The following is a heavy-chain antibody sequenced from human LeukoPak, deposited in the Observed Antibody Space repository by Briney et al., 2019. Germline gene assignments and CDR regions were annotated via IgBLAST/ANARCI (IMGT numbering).Heavy chain of an antibody. Sequence: ASVKVSCKASGYTFTSYGISWVRQAPGQGLEWMGWISAYNGNTNYAQKLQGRVTMTTDTSTSTAYMELRSLRSDDTAVYYCARDLITMVRGVIFWFDPWGQGTLVTVSS. CDR1: GYTFTSYG. CDR3: ARDLITMVRGVIFWFDP. J-gene: IGHJ5*02. CDR2: ISAYNGNT. V-gene: IGHV1-18*01. D-gene: IGHD3-10*01.